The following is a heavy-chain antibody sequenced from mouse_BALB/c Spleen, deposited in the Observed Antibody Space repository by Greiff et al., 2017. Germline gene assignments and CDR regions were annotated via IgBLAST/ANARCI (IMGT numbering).Heavy chain of an antibody. D-gene: IGHD3-1*01. Sequence: VQLQQSGAELVRPGASVKLSCKASGYTFTSYWMNWVKQRPEQGLEWIGRIDPYDSETHYNQKFKDKAILTVDKSSSTAYMQLSSLTSEDSAVYYCARETAARATFAMDYWGQGTSVTVSS. V-gene: IGHV1-52*01. CDR3: ARETAARATFAMDY. J-gene: IGHJ4*01. CDR2: IDPYDSET. CDR1: GYTFTSYW.